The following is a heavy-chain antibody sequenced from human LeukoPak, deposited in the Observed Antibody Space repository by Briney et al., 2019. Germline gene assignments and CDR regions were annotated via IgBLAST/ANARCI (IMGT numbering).Heavy chain of an antibody. CDR1: GFTFNTYG. D-gene: IGHD1-26*01. CDR2: ISSSSSYI. V-gene: IGHV3-21*01. Sequence: NPGRSLRLSCAASGFTFNTYGMNWVRQAPGKGLEWVSSISSSSSYIYYADSVKGRFTISRDNAKNSLYLQMNSLRAEDTAVYYCARESIVGATLGGSLHISLDYWGQGTLVTVSS. CDR3: ARESIVGATLGGSLHISLDY. J-gene: IGHJ4*02.